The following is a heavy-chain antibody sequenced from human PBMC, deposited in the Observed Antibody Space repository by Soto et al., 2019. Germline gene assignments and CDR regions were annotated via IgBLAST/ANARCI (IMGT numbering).Heavy chain of an antibody. Sequence: GASVEVSCTASGYTYSNNGVSRLRQGTGQGLEWMGWTNAGSGDTGYAQKFQGRVTMTRDISIATAYMELNRLTSEDTAIYYCARMESFGSLNWFDPWGQGTLVTVSS. CDR2: TNAGSGDT. CDR3: ARMESFGSLNWFDP. CDR1: GYTYSNNG. D-gene: IGHD5-18*01. V-gene: IGHV1-8*01. J-gene: IGHJ5*02.